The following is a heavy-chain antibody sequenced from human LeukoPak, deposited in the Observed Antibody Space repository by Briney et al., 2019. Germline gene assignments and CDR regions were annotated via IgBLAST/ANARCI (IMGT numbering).Heavy chain of an antibody. V-gene: IGHV3-23*01. CDR2: MSAVGGNT. CDR1: GFSFGSYA. CDR3: AKGRITTASRPEVWSLDY. Sequence: GRSLRLSCAASGFSFGSYAMSWVRQAPGMGLEWVSGMSAVGGNTYYAGSVKGRFTISRDNSKNTLYLQMNSLRADDTALYYCAKGRITTASRPEVWSLDYWGQGTLVTVSS. J-gene: IGHJ4*02. D-gene: IGHD6-6*01.